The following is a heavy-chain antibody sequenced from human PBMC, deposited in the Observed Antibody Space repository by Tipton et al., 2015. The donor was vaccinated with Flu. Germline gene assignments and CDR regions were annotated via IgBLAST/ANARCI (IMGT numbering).Heavy chain of an antibody. CDR2: SYHTGNP. CDR1: GDSVRSDYY. J-gene: IGHJ4*02. D-gene: IGHD1-14*01. V-gene: IGHV4-38-2*01. CDR3: ARPGVAEYYFDY. Sequence: TLSLTCSVSGDSVRSDYYWGWIRQSPGKGLEWIGNSYHTGNPYYNPTLKSRATISVDRSKNQFSLKLSSVTAADTAVYYCARPGVAEYYFDYWGQGTLVTVSS.